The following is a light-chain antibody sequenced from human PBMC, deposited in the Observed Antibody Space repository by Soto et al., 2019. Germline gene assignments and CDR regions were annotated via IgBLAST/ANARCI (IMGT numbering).Light chain of an antibody. CDR2: DVS. CDR1: SSDVDTYNY. Sequence: QRVLQQPASGNGVHGQSISISRKRISSDVDTYNYVSWYQLHPGKAPKVMIYDVSSRPSGVSNRSSGSKSGNTASLTISGLQAEDEADYYCCSHTTSSTRYVFGTGTKVTVL. V-gene: IGLV2-14*03. J-gene: IGLJ1*01. CDR3: CSHTTSSTRYV.